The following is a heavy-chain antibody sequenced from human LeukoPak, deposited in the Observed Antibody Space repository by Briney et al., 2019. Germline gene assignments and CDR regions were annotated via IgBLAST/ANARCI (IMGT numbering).Heavy chain of an antibody. Sequence: KTSETLSLTCTVSGGSISSYYWSWIRQPPGKGQEWIRFIYYSGSTNYNPSLKSRVTISVDMSINQFSLQLGSRTAADTAVYYRGSTNYNPSLKSRVTISVATSKNQFSLKLSSVTAADTAVYYCARQDFWSGYLGLCYFDYWGQGTLVTVSP. D-gene: IGHD3-10*01. CDR3: GSTNYNPSLKSRVTISVATSKNQFSLKLSSVTAADTAVYYCARQDFWSGYLGLCYFDY. V-gene: IGHV4-59*08. CDR1: GGSISSYY. J-gene: IGHJ4*02. CDR2: IYYSGST.